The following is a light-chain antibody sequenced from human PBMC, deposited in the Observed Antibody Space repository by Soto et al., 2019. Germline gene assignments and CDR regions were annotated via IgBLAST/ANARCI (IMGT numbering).Light chain of an antibody. CDR3: QKYNSAPLT. CDR2: ATS. V-gene: IGKV1-27*01. CDR1: QGIAPY. J-gene: IGKJ4*01. Sequence: PSSLSAFVGDRVTITCRASQGIAPYLAWFQQKPGKVPKLLIYATSTLQSGVPSRFSGSGSGTDFTLTISSLQPEDVGTYYCQKYNSAPLTFGGGTKVDIK.